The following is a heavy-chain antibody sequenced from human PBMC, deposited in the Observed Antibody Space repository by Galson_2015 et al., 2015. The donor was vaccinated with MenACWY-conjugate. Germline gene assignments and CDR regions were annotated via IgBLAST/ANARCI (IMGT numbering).Heavy chain of an antibody. J-gene: IGHJ3*02. V-gene: IGHV3-11*05. CDR2: ISSSSSYT. Sequence: SLRLSCAASGFTFSDYYMSWIRQAPGKGLEWVSYISSSSSYTNYADSVKGRFTISRDNAKNSLYLQMNSLRAEDTAVYYCAREKVVPAAMGHDAFDIWGQGTMVTVSS. D-gene: IGHD2-2*01. CDR1: GFTFSDYY. CDR3: AREKVVPAAMGHDAFDI.